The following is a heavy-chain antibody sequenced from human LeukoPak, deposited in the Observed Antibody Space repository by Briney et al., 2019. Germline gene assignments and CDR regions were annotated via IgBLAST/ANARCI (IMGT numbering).Heavy chain of an antibody. D-gene: IGHD3-22*01. CDR2: IYWDDDK. J-gene: IGHJ2*01. Sequence: ASGPTLVNPTQTLTLTCSFSGFSLSTSGVGVGWIRQPPGKALEWLALIYWDDDKRYSPSPKSSLTITKDTSKNQVVLTMTNMDPVDTATYYCAHLTFYFDSSGYSAYNHWYFDLWGRGTLVTVSS. CDR1: GFSLSTSGVG. CDR3: AHLTFYFDSSGYSAYNHWYFDL. V-gene: IGHV2-5*02.